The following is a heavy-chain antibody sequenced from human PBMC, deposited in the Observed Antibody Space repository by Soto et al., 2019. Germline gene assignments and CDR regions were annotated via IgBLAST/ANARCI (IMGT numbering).Heavy chain of an antibody. CDR3: ARRSSCRGGSCHDY. D-gene: IGHD2-15*01. Sequence: QVQLQESGPGLVKPSETLSLTCTVSGGSISSYYWSWIRQPPGKGLEWIGYIYYSGSTNYNPSLKRRVTLPVDPSQNHFSLQLSCVPAADTAVYYCARRSSCRGGSCHDYWGQGTLVTVSS. CDR2: IYYSGST. V-gene: IGHV4-59*01. CDR1: GGSISSYY. J-gene: IGHJ4*02.